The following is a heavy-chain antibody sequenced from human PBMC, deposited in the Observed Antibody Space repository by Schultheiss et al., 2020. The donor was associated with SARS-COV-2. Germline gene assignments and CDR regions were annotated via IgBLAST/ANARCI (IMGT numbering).Heavy chain of an antibody. D-gene: IGHD3-3*01. CDR3: ATRALRFLEWLPLDY. V-gene: IGHV3-48*04. CDR1: GFTFSSYS. CDR2: ISSSSSTI. Sequence: GGSLRLSCAASGFTFSSYSMNWVRQAPGKGLEWVSYISSSSSTIYYADSVKGRFTISRDNAKNSLYLQMNSLRAEDTAVYYCATRALRFLEWLPLDYWGQGTLVTVSS. J-gene: IGHJ4*02.